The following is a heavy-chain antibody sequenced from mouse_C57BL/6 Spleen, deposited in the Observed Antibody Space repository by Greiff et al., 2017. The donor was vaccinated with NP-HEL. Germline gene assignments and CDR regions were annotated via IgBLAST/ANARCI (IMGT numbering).Heavy chain of an antibody. V-gene: IGHV5-17*01. CDR3: ARGDWDGAY. CDR1: GFTFSDYG. D-gene: IGHD4-1*01. Sequence: EVQLQQSGGGLVKPGGSLKLSCAASGFTFSDYGMHWVRQAPEKGLEWVAYISSGSSTIYYADTVKGRFTISRDNAKNTLFLQMTSLRSEDTAMYYCARGDWDGAYWGQGTLVTVSA. J-gene: IGHJ3*01. CDR2: ISSGSSTI.